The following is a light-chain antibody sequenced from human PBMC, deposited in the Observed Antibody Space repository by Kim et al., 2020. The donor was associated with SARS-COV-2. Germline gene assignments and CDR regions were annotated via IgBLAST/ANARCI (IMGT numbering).Light chain of an antibody. V-gene: IGKV3-11*01. CDR3: QQRINWPLT. CDR1: QSVTSK. CDR2: DAT. Sequence: SLSPGERATLSCRASQSVTSKLAWYQQTPGQAPRLLIYDATSRDTGIPARFSGSGSGTDFTLTISSLEPEDFAVYYCQQRINWPLTFGGGTKLEI. J-gene: IGKJ4*01.